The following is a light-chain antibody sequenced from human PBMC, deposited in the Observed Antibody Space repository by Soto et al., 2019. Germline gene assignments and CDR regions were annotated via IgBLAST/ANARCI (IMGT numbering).Light chain of an antibody. CDR2: YVD. Sequence: QAVLTQPASVSGSPGQSITISCTGTSRDVGAYDYVSWYLQYPDKAPQLLIYYVDHRPSGVSSRFSGSKSGNTASLTISGLQAEDDGDYYCCSDADGCTSFFGSGPNFTV. CDR1: SRDVGAYDY. CDR3: CSDADGCTSF. J-gene: IGLJ1*01. V-gene: IGLV2-14*03.